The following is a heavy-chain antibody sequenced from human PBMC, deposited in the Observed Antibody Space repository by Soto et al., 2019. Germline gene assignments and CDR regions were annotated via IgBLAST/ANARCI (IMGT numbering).Heavy chain of an antibody. V-gene: IGHV1-8*01. D-gene: IGHD6-13*01. CDR1: GYTFTSYD. CDR2: MNPNSGNT. J-gene: IGHJ4*02. CDR3: ARRPAYTAADSLAYYY. Sequence: ASVKVSCKASGYTFTSYDINWVRQATGQGLEWMGWMNPNSGNTGYAQKFQGRVTMTRNTSISTAYMELSSLRSEDTAVYYCARRPAYTAADSLAYYYWGQGTLVTVSS.